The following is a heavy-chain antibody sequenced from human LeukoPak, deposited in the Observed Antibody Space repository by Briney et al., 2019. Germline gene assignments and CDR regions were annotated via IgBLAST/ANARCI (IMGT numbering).Heavy chain of an antibody. J-gene: IGHJ4*02. CDR1: GYTFTSNY. CDR3: ARDQEGFDY. V-gene: IGHV1-46*01. CDR2: IYPSDGST. Sequence: ASVKVSCKASGYTFTSNYIHWVRQAPGQGLEWMGMIYPSDGSTSYAQKFQSRVTVTRDTSTSTVHMELSGLRSEDTAVYYCARDQEGFDYWGQGTLVTVSS.